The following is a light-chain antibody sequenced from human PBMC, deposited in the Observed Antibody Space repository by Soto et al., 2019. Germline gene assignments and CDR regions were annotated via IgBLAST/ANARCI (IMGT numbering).Light chain of an antibody. J-gene: IGLJ1*01. Sequence: QSVLTQPPSASGTPGQRVTISCSGSSSNIGNNAVNWNQQLPGTAPKLLIYSNNKRPSGIPDRFSGSKSGTSASLAISGLQSEAEADYYCAAWDDSLNGFLFGTGTKLTVL. V-gene: IGLV1-44*01. CDR3: AAWDDSLNGFL. CDR1: SSNIGNNA. CDR2: SNN.